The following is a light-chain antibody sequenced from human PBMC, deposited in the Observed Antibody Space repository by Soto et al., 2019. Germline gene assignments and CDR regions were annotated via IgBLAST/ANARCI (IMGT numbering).Light chain of an antibody. Sequence: EIVLTQSPATLCLSPGDRATLSCRASQRVSTFLAWYQQRPGQAPRLLISEASNRATGIPARFSGSGSGTDFTLTISSLEPEDFAVYYCQQSHNWPRTFGQGTKVDIK. CDR2: EAS. J-gene: IGKJ1*01. V-gene: IGKV3-11*01. CDR3: QQSHNWPRT. CDR1: QRVSTF.